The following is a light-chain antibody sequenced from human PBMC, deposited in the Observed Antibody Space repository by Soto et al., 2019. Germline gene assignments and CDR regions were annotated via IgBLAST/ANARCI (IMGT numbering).Light chain of an antibody. J-gene: IGKJ4*01. CDR3: QQYGSSPLT. CDR1: QSVSSSY. V-gene: IGKV3-20*01. Sequence: EIVLTQSPGTLSLSPGERATLSCRASQSVSSSYLAWYQQKPGQAPRLLIYGASSRATGIPDRFSGSGSGTDFTLTISRLEPEDFAAYYCQQYGSSPLTFDGGTKVEIK. CDR2: GAS.